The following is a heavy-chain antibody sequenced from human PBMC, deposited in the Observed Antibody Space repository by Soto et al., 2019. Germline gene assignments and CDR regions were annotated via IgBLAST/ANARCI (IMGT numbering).Heavy chain of an antibody. CDR3: AHAYGETSWPDAAFDV. J-gene: IGHJ3*01. CDR1: GFSLSADGVG. Sequence: QITLKESGPTLVKPTQTLTLTCTFSGFSLSADGVGVGWIRQPPGKALEWLALIYWDDDKRYRPSLKSRLTITKSTSKNQVVLTMPNMDPVDTATYYWAHAYGETSWPDAAFDVWGQGPVVTVSS. V-gene: IGHV2-5*02. D-gene: IGHD2-2*01. CDR2: IYWDDDK.